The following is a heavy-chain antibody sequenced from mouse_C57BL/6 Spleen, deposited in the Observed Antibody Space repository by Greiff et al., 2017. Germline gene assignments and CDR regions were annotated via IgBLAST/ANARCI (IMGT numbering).Heavy chain of an antibody. V-gene: IGHV1-52*01. CDR2: LDPSASET. J-gene: IGHJ2*01. CDR1: GYTFTSYW. D-gene: IGHD2-3*01. Sequence: QVQLQQPGAELVRPGSSVQLSCKASGYTFTSYWMHWVKQRPIQGLEWLGNLDPSASETNSNHKFSDKATLTVAKSSRTAFMQLSSLTSEDSSVYYCARDGYYYIDYWGQGTTLTVSS. CDR3: ARDGYYYIDY.